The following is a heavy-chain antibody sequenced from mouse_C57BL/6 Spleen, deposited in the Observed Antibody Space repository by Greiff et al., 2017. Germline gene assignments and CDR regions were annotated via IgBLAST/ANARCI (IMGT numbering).Heavy chain of an antibody. CDR3: AREVYYGYYDYYAMDY. CDR2: ISYEGSN. D-gene: IGHD2-3*01. J-gene: IGHJ4*01. Sequence: EVQRVESGPGLVKPSQSLSLTCSVTGYSITSGYYWNWIRQFPGNKLEWMGYISYEGSNNYNPSLKNRISITRDTSKNQFFLKLNSVTTEDTATYYCAREVYYGYYDYYAMDYWGQGTSVTVSS. V-gene: IGHV3-6*01. CDR1: GYSITSGYY.